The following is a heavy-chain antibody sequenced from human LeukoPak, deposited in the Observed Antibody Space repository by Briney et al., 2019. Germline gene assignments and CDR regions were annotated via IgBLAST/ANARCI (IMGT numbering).Heavy chain of an antibody. D-gene: IGHD6-13*01. CDR3: AKPLYSSSYLDAFNI. CDR1: GFTFSSYS. V-gene: IGHV3-21*01. CDR2: ISSSSSYI. J-gene: IGHJ3*02. Sequence: GGSLRLSCVASGFTFSSYSIEWVRQAPGKGLEWVSSISSSSSYIYYADSVKGRFTISRDNSKNTLYLQMNSLRAGDTAIYYCAKPLYSSSYLDAFNIWGQGTMVTVSS.